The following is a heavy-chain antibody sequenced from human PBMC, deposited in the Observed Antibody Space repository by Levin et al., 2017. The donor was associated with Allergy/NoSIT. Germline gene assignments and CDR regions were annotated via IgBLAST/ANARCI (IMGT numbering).Heavy chain of an antibody. CDR3: ARQGRYFDWPDLQK. CDR1: GGSISGSNYY. D-gene: IGHD3-9*01. J-gene: IGHJ4*02. CDR2: IDYSGST. Sequence: TSETLSLTCSVSGGSISGSNYYWGWIRQPPGKGLEWIGRIDYSGSTYYNPSLQSRVTILVDASNIQFSLRLSSVTVADTAVYYCARQGRYFDWPDLQKWGQGTLVTVSS. V-gene: IGHV4-39*01.